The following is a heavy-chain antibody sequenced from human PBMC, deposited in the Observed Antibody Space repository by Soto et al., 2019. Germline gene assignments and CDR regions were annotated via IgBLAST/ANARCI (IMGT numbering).Heavy chain of an antibody. D-gene: IGHD6-6*01. J-gene: IGHJ6*03. V-gene: IGHV4-39*01. CDR3: ARVTERQFELVPYYYYYMDV. CDR2: IYYSGST. CDR1: GGSISSSSYY. Sequence: QLQLQESGPGLVKPSETLSLTCTVSGGSISSSSYYWGWIRQPPGKGLEWIGSIYYSGSTYYNPSLKSRVTISVDTSNNQFSLKLSSVTAADTAVYYCARVTERQFELVPYYYYYMDVWGKGTTVTVSS.